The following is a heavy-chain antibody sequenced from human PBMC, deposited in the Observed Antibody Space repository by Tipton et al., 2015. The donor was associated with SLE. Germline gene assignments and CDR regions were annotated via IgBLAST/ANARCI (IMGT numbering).Heavy chain of an antibody. CDR2: IRYDGSNK. CDR1: GFSVGDFV. J-gene: IGHJ4*02. CDR3: AKDLLVGAAMVY. Sequence: GSLRLSCSTSGFSVGDFVMSWVRQAPGKGLEWVACIRYDGSNKYGDSVKGRFTISRDNSKNRVYLQMNSLRADDTAVYYCAKDLLVGAAMVYWGQGTLVTVSP. V-gene: IGHV3-30*02. D-gene: IGHD2-2*01.